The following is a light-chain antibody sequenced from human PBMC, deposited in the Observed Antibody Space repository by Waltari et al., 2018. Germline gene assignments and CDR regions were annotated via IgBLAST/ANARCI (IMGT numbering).Light chain of an antibody. CDR3: CSFAGNYTLL. CDR2: DVD. CDR1: SSDVGGYDY. J-gene: IGLJ2*01. Sequence: QSALTQPRSVSGSPVQSVTLPCPGTSSDVGGYDYVSWYQQHPGKAPKLTISDVDKPPSGVSDRFSGSKSGNTASLTISGLQVDDEASYYCCSFAGNYTLLFGGGTNLTVL. V-gene: IGLV2-11*01.